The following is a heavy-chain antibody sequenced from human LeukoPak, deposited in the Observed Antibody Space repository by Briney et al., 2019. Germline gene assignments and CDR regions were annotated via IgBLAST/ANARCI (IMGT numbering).Heavy chain of an antibody. V-gene: IGHV4-39*01. D-gene: IGHD3-10*01. CDR2: INPSRNT. CDR3: VRPHEKYYYASGSYYRAFGY. J-gene: IGHJ4*02. CDR1: GGSISSSSYY. Sequence: PSETLSLTCTVSGGSISSSSYYWNWIRQPPGKGLEWIGQINPSRNTNYNPSLKSRVTISVDTSEKQFSLILSSVTAADTAVYYCVRPHEKYYYASGSYYRAFGYWGQGSLVTVSS.